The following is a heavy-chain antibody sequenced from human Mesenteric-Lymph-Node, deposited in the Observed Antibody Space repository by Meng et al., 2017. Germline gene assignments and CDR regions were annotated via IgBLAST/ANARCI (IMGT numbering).Heavy chain of an antibody. CDR1: GYTFTGYY. CDR2: INPNSGGT. J-gene: IGHJ3*02. CDR3: ARLHSGWELLPPDAFDI. V-gene: IGHV1-2*02. Sequence: ASVKVSCKASGYTFTGYYMHWVRQAPGQGLEWMGWINPNSGGTNYAQKFQGRVTMTRDTSISTAYMELSRLRSDDTAVYYCARLHSGWELLPPDAFDIWGQGTMVTVSS. D-gene: IGHD1-26*01.